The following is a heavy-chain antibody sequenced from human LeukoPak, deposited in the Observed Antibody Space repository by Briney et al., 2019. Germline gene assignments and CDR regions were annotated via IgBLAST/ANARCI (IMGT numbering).Heavy chain of an antibody. CDR3: AKSGSYYQGSVY. Sequence: ASVKVSCKASGHTFTGYYMHWVRQAPGQGLEWMGWISPNSGGTNYAQKFQGRVTMTRDTSISTAYMELSRLRSDDTAVYYCAKSGSYYQGSVYWGQGTLVTVSS. CDR2: ISPNSGGT. J-gene: IGHJ4*02. CDR1: GHTFTGYY. D-gene: IGHD1-26*01. V-gene: IGHV1-2*02.